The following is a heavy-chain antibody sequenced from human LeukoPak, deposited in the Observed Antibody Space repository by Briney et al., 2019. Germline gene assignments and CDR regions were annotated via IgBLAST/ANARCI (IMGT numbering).Heavy chain of an antibody. CDR1: GFTFSSYS. J-gene: IGHJ4*02. Sequence: GGSLRLSCAASGFTFSSYSMNWVRQAPGKGLEWVSSISSSSSYIYYADSAKGRFTISRDNAKNSLYLQMNSLRAEDTAVYYCARDHTVGQWPTHFDSWGQGTLVTVSS. V-gene: IGHV3-21*01. D-gene: IGHD6-19*01. CDR3: ARDHTVGQWPTHFDS. CDR2: ISSSSSYI.